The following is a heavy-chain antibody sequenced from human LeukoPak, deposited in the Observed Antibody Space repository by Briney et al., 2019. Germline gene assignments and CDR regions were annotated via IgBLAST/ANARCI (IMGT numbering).Heavy chain of an antibody. V-gene: IGHV3-23*01. Sequence: PGGSLRLSCAASGFTFSSYAMSWVRQAPGEGLEWVSGISGSGDNTYYADSVKGRFTISRDNSKNTLYVQVNSLGTEDTAAYYCAKGSYYDSSGSFYFDYWGQRTLVTVSS. CDR3: AKGSYYDSSGSFYFDY. D-gene: IGHD3-22*01. CDR1: GFTFSSYA. J-gene: IGHJ4*02. CDR2: ISGSGDNT.